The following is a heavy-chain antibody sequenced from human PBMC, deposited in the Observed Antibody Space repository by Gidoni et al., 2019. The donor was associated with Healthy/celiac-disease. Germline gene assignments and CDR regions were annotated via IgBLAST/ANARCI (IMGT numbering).Heavy chain of an antibody. CDR2: ISSNGGST. Sequence: EVQLVESGEGLVQPGGSLRLSCAASGFTFSSYAMHWVRQAPGKGLEYVSAISSNGGSTYYADSVKGRFTISRDNSKNTLDLKMGSLRAEDMAVYYCARMGKEGYFDYWGQGTLVTVSS. V-gene: IGHV3-64*02. CDR1: GFTFSSYA. D-gene: IGHD7-27*01. J-gene: IGHJ4*02. CDR3: ARMGKEGYFDY.